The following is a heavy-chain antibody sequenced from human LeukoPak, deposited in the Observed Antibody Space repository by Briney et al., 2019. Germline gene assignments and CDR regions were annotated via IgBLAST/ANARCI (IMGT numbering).Heavy chain of an antibody. D-gene: IGHD3-3*01. CDR3: AREPYDVWSGYINYYYCGMDV. J-gene: IGHJ6*02. V-gene: IGHV1-2*06. Sequence: ASVKVSCKASGGTFSSYAISWVRQAPGQGLEWMGRINPNSGGTNYAQKFQGRVTMTRDTSISTAYMELSRLRSDDTAVYYCAREPYDVWSGYINYYYCGMDVWGQGTTVTVSS. CDR2: INPNSGGT. CDR1: GGTFSSYA.